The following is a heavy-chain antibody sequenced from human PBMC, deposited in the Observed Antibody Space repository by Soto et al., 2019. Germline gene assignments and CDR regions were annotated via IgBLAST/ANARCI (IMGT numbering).Heavy chain of an antibody. J-gene: IGHJ4*02. D-gene: IGHD1-1*01. CDR2: IRSQAHGGPT. CDR3: SRSGYRDSWNGKDLDY. Sequence: EVPLVESGGGLVQPGRSLRLSCTASGFTFGDYAMSWFRQAPGMRLEWVGFIRSQAHGGPTEYAASEKGRFTISRDDSKSIAYLQMNSLKTEDPAVYYCSRSGYRDSWNGKDLDYWGQGTLVTVSS. CDR1: GFTFGDYA. V-gene: IGHV3-49*03.